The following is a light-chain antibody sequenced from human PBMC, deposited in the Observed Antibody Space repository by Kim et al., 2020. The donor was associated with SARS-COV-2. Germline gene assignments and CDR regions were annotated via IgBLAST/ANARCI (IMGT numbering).Light chain of an antibody. J-gene: IGLJ2*01. Sequence: APGKTASITCEGNDIGDKGVPWYQQRPGQAPVLVTYQDTDRPSGIPERFSGSNSGNTASLTISRVEAGDEADYYCQVWDTRSDHVVFGGGTQLTVL. CDR2: QDT. V-gene: IGLV3-21*04. CDR3: QVWDTRSDHVV. CDR1: DIGDKG.